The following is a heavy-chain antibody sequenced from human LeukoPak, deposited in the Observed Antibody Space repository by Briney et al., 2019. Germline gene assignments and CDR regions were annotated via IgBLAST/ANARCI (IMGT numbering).Heavy chain of an antibody. V-gene: IGHV3-9*01. CDR1: GFTFDDYA. J-gene: IGHJ5*02. Sequence: PGGSLRLSCAASGFTFDDYAMHWVRQAPGKGLEWVSGISWNSGSIGYADSVKGRFTISRGNAKNSLYLQMNSLRAEDTALYYCAKDIGYSPYNWFDPWGQGTLVTVSS. CDR2: ISWNSGSI. CDR3: AKDIGYSPYNWFDP. D-gene: IGHD5-18*01.